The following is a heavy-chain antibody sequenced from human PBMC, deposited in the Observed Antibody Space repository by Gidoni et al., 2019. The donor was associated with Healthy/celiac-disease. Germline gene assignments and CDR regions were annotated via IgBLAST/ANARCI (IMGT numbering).Heavy chain of an antibody. CDR3: ARTGRAG. J-gene: IGHJ4*02. D-gene: IGHD6-19*01. Sequence: VQLQQWGAGLLKPSETLSLTCAVDGGSFSGYYWSLIRQPTGKGLEWMGEINHSGSTNYNPTLKSRVTISVDTSRNQVSQKRSSVTAADTTVYYCARTGRAGWGQGTLVTVSS. CDR2: INHSGST. CDR1: GGSFSGYY. V-gene: IGHV4-34*01.